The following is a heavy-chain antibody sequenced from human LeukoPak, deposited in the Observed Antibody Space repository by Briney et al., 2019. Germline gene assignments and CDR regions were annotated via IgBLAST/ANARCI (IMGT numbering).Heavy chain of an antibody. CDR2: INHSGSP. V-gene: IGHV4-34*01. Sequence: PSETLSLTCAVYGGSFSGYYWSWIRQPPGKGLEWIGEINHSGSPNYHPSLRSRVTTSVDTSKNQFSLKQSSVTAADTAVYYCARAARHFWSGYYTGANGFDPWGQGTLVTVSS. J-gene: IGHJ5*02. CDR3: ARAARHFWSGYYTGANGFDP. D-gene: IGHD3-3*02. CDR1: GGSFSGYY.